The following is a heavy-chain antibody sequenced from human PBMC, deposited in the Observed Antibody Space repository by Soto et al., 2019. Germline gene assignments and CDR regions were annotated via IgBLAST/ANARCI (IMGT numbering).Heavy chain of an antibody. CDR1: GFTFSSYG. Sequence: LRLSCAGSGFTFSSYGIHWVRQAPGKGLEWVALISYDGGNEKYTESVKDRFTISRDDSHNVAYLQMSSLRTEDTAMYYCVRDGYCTYGLCYTNFFDYWGQGTLVTVSS. D-gene: IGHD2-8*01. CDR3: VRDGYCTYGLCYTNFFDY. CDR2: ISYDGGNE. V-gene: IGHV3-30*03. J-gene: IGHJ4*02.